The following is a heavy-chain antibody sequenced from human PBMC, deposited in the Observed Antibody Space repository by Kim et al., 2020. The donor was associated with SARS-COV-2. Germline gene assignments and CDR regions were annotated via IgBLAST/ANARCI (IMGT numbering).Heavy chain of an antibody. D-gene: IGHD1-26*01. V-gene: IGHV3-48*03. CDR3: ARDRVGAGNY. Sequence: TIYYAVSGRGRFTISRDNAKNSLYLQMNSLRAEDTAVYYCARDRVGAGNYWGQGTLVTVSS. CDR2: TI. J-gene: IGHJ4*02.